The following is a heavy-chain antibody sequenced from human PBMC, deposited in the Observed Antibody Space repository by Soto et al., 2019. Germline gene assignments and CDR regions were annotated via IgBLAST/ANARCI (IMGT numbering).Heavy chain of an antibody. J-gene: IGHJ4*02. CDR3: AKWSGYGDA. CDR1: GFSFSTYS. CDR2: LSHGGAYT. V-gene: IGHV3-23*01. D-gene: IGHD4-17*01. Sequence: EVQLLESGGGLGQPGGSLRLSCAASGFSFSTYSMAWVRQAPGKGPEWVSGLSHGGAYTFYADSVKGRFTISVDISQNTVYLQMNSLRTEDTAVYYCAKWSGYGDAWGQGTLVTVSS.